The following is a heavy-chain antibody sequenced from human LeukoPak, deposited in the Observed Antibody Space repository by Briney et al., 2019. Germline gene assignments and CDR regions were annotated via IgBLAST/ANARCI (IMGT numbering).Heavy chain of an antibody. CDR1: GYTFTSYD. D-gene: IGHD3-10*01. Sequence: ASVKVSCKASGYTFTSYDINWVRQATGQGLEWMGWMNPNSGNTGYAQKFQGRVTMTRNTSIGTAYMELSSLRSEDTAVYYCARGLKDWERFGELLYWFDPWGQGTLVTVSS. J-gene: IGHJ5*02. CDR2: MNPNSGNT. CDR3: ARGLKDWERFGELLYWFDP. V-gene: IGHV1-8*02.